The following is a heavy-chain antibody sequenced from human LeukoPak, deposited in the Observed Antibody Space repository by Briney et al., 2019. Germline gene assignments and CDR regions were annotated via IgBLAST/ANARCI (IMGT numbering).Heavy chain of an antibody. CDR3: ARVNYDSSLDAFDI. V-gene: IGHV3-74*01. D-gene: IGHD3-22*01. CDR2: INSDGSST. CDR1: GFTFSSYW. Sequence: PGGSLRLSCAASGFTFSSYWMHWVRQAPGKGLVWVSRINSDGSSTSYADSVKGRFTISRDNAKNTLYLQMNSLRAEDTAVYYCARVNYDSSLDAFDIWGQGTMVTVSS. J-gene: IGHJ3*02.